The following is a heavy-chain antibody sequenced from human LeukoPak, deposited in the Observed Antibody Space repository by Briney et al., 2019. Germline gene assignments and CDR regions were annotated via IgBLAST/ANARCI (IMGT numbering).Heavy chain of an antibody. D-gene: IGHD2-15*01. CDR1: GGTFSSYA. V-gene: IGHV1-69*13. Sequence: SVKVSCKASGGTFSSYAISWVRQAPGQGLEWMGGIIPIFGTANYAQKFQGRVTITADESTSTAYMELSSLRSEDTAVYYCARDQSVAPPYYYYGMDVWGQGTTVTVSS. CDR3: ARDQSVAPPYYYYGMDV. CDR2: IIPIFGTA. J-gene: IGHJ6*02.